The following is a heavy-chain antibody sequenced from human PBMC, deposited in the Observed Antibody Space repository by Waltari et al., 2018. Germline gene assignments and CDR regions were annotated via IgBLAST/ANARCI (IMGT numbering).Heavy chain of an antibody. CDR2: ISPIFGTA. J-gene: IGHJ3*02. CDR1: GGTFSSYA. D-gene: IGHD2-21*02. V-gene: IGHV1-69*01. Sequence: QVQLVQSGAEVKKPGSSVKVSCKASGGTFSSYAISWVRQAPGKGLEWMVGISPIFGTANDAQKFQGRVTITADESTSTAYMELSSLRSEDTAVYYCASPTGGNSGTHAFDIWGQGTMVTVSS. CDR3: ASPTGGNSGTHAFDI.